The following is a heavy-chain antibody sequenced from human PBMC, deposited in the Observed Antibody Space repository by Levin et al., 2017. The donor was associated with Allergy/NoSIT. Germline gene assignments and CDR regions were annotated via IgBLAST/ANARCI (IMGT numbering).Heavy chain of an antibody. D-gene: IGHD3-10*01. CDR1: GFTFSSYD. Sequence: PGGSLRLSCAASGFTFSSYDMHWVRQATGKGLEWVSAIGTAGDTYYPGSVKGRFTISRENAKNSLYLQMNSLRAGDTAVYYCARNRYYGSGSYHYYYGMDVWGQGTTVTVSS. CDR2: IGTAGDT. J-gene: IGHJ6*02. V-gene: IGHV3-13*01. CDR3: ARNRYYGSGSYHYYYGMDV.